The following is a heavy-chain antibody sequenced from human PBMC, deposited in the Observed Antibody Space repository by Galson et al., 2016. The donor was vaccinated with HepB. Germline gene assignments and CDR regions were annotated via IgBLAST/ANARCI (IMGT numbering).Heavy chain of an antibody. Sequence: SETLSLTCTVSGGSISSYYWSWIRQPPGKGLEWIGYIYYSGSTNYNPSLKSRIAISVDTSKNQFSLKLSSVTAADTAIYYCASLSIFGVVNNDFWGQGALVTVFS. CDR1: GGSISSYY. J-gene: IGHJ4*02. D-gene: IGHD3-3*01. CDR3: ASLSIFGVVNNDF. V-gene: IGHV4-59*08. CDR2: IYYSGST.